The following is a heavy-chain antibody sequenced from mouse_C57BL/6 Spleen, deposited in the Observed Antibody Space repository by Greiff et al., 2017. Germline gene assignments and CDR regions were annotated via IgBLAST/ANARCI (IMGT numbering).Heavy chain of an antibody. J-gene: IGHJ4*01. Sequence: VQLQQPGPELVKPGASVKISCKASGYAFSSSWMHWVKQRPGKGLEWIGRIHPGDGDTNYNGKFKSKATLTATKSSRTAYIKLSSLPSEDAAVYFCARDNYNYAMDYWGQGTSVTVAS. CDR2: IHPGDGDT. CDR1: GYAFSSSW. V-gene: IGHV1-82*01. CDR3: ARDNYNYAMDY. D-gene: IGHD1-3*01.